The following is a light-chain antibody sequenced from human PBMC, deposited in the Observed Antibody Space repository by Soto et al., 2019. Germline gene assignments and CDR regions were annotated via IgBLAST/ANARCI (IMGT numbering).Light chain of an antibody. J-gene: IGKJ3*01. CDR1: QGISKS. CDR2: AAS. Sequence: DLQMTQSPSSLSASVGDRVTITCRASQGISKSFAWYQQMPGKAPKLLIYAASTLHSGVSSRFRGSGSGTDFTLTVCGLQPEDVATYDCQNDNSGPHIFGPGTIVDIK. CDR3: QNDNSGPHI. V-gene: IGKV1-27*01.